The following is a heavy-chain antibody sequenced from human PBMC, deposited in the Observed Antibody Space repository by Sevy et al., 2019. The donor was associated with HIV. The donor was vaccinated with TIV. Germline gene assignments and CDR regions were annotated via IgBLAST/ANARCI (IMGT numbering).Heavy chain of an antibody. J-gene: IGHJ3*01. Sequence: GGSLRLSCAASGFSLNTHVMNWVRQAPGKGLEWVSSISSFGNTYYADAVRGRFTISRDNAKNTLYLQMNSLRADDTAVYYCAKVLNPALESMMEVTVRSLKGFDVWGQGPMVTVSS. CDR1: GFSLNTHV. D-gene: IGHD3-22*01. V-gene: IGHV3-23*01. CDR2: ISSFGNT. CDR3: AKVLNPALESMMEVTVRSLKGFDV.